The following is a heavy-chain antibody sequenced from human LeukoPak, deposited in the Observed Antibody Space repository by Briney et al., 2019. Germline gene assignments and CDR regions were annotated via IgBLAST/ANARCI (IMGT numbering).Heavy chain of an antibody. V-gene: IGHV3-23*01. J-gene: IGHJ4*02. CDR2: INGNGVGT. CDR3: AKHPLAGGNPDY. CDR1: GFTFSSYA. D-gene: IGHD1-14*01. Sequence: GGSLGLSCAASGFTFSSYAMSWVRQTPGKGLEWVSAINGNGVGTFYAGSVVGRFTISRDNSKNTLYLQMSSLRVEDTAVYYCAKHPLAGGNPDYWGQGTLVTVPS.